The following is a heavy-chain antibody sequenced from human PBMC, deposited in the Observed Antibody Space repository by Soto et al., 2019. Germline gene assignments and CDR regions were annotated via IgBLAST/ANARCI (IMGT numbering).Heavy chain of an antibody. J-gene: IGHJ4*02. CDR1: GGSISSYY. V-gene: IGHV4-59*01. CDR2: IYYSGST. Sequence: SETLSLTCTVSGGSISSYYWSWIRQPPEKGLEWIGYIYYSGSTNYNPSLKSRVTISVDTSKNQFSLNLSSVTAADTAVYYCARDRISVTEGFDYWGQGTLVTVSS. D-gene: IGHD6-19*01. CDR3: ARDRISVTEGFDY.